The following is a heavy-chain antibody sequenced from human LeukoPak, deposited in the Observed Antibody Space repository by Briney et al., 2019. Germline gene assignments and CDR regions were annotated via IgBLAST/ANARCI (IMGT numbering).Heavy chain of an antibody. V-gene: IGHV3-7*01. Sequence: GGSLRLSCAASGITFSSYWMSWVRQAPGKGLEWVANIKQDGSEKYYVDSVKGRFTISRDNAKNSLYLQMNSLRAEDTAVYYCVRADIVGATSAFDLWGQGTVVTVSS. CDR3: VRADIVGATSAFDL. CDR2: IKQDGSEK. CDR1: GITFSSYW. J-gene: IGHJ3*01. D-gene: IGHD1-26*01.